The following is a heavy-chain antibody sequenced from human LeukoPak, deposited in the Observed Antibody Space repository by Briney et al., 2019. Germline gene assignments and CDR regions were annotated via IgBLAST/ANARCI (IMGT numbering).Heavy chain of an antibody. D-gene: IGHD6-13*01. J-gene: IGHJ3*02. V-gene: IGHV4-34*01. CDR2: INHSGST. Sequence: SETLSLTCTVSGGSISSYYWSWIRQPSGKGLEWIGEINHSGSTNYNPSLKSRVTISVDTSKNQFSLKLSSVTAADTAVYYCARHRVRAAPFVAFDIWGQGTMVTVSS. CDR1: GGSISSYY. CDR3: ARHRVRAAPFVAFDI.